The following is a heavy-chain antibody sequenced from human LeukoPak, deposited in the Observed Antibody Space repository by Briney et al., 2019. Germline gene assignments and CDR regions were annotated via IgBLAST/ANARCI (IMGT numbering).Heavy chain of an antibody. Sequence: ASVKVSCKASGYTFTSYYMHWVRQAPGQGLEWMGIINPSGGSTSYAQKFQGRVTMARDTSSSTVYMELSSLRSEDTAVYYCARVRMYYDSSAASFDYWGQGTLVTVSP. CDR2: INPSGGST. J-gene: IGHJ4*02. CDR3: ARVRMYYDSSAASFDY. D-gene: IGHD3-22*01. V-gene: IGHV1-46*01. CDR1: GYTFTSYY.